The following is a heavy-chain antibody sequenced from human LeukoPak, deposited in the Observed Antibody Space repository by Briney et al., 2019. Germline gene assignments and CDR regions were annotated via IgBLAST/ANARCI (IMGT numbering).Heavy chain of an antibody. CDR1: GFTFGSHG. J-gene: IGHJ3*02. CDR3: ARDPCGGDCYAFDI. CDR2: IWYDGSNK. D-gene: IGHD2-21*02. Sequence: PGRSLRLSCAASGFTFGSHGMHWVRQAPGKGLEWVAVIWYDGSNKYYADSVKGRFTISRDNSKNMLFLQMNSLTVEDTAVYYCARDPCGGDCYAFDIWGQGTMVTVSS. V-gene: IGHV3-33*01.